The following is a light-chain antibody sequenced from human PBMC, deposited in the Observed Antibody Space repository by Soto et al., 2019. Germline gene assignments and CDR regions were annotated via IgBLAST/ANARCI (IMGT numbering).Light chain of an antibody. J-gene: IGKJ4*01. V-gene: IGKV1-33*01. CDR2: DAS. CDR3: QQYDNLPLT. Sequence: DIQMTQSPSSLSASVGDRVTITCQAGQDISNYLNWYQQKPGKAPKLLIYDASNLETGVPSRFSGSGSGTDFTFTIISLQPEDIATYYCQQYDNLPLTFGGGTKVDIK. CDR1: QDISNY.